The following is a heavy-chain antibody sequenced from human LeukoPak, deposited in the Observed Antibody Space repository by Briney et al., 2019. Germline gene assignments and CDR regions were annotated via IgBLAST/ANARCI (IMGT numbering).Heavy chain of an antibody. Sequence: PSETLSLTCAVYGGSFSGYYWSWIRQPPGKGLEWIGEINHSGSTNYNPSLKSRVTISVDTSKNQFSLKLSSVTAADTAVYYCARPSIAAAAPDAFDIWGQGTMVTVSS. V-gene: IGHV4-34*01. CDR3: ARPSIAAAAPDAFDI. J-gene: IGHJ3*02. CDR1: GGSFSGYY. D-gene: IGHD6-13*01. CDR2: INHSGST.